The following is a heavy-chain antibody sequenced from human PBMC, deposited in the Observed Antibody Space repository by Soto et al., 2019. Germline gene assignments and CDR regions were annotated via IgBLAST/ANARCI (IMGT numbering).Heavy chain of an antibody. D-gene: IGHD6-19*01. Sequence: GGSLRLSCAASGFTFSSYGMHWVRQAPGKGLEWVAVIWYDGSNKYYADSVKGRFTISRDNSKNTLYLQMNSLRAEDTAVYYCARVHQDNIAVADDYYYYGMDVWGQGTTVTVSS. CDR1: GFTFSSYG. CDR3: ARVHQDNIAVADDYYYYGMDV. J-gene: IGHJ6*02. CDR2: IWYDGSNK. V-gene: IGHV3-33*01.